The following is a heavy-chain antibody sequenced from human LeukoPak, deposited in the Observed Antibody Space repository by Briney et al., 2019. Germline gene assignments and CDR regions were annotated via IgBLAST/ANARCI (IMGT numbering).Heavy chain of an antibody. D-gene: IGHD6-6*01. Sequence: GASVKVSCKASGYTSTGYYMHWVRQAPGQGLEWMGWINPNSGGTNYAQKFQGRVTMTRDTSISTAYMELSRLRSDDTAVYYCARSWRGNKYSSSYESGYWGQGTLVTVSS. V-gene: IGHV1-2*02. CDR1: GYTSTGYY. CDR3: ARSWRGNKYSSSYESGY. J-gene: IGHJ4*02. CDR2: INPNSGGT.